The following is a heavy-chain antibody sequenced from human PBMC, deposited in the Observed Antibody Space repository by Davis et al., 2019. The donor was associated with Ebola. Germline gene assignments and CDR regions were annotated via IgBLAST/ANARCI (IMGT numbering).Heavy chain of an antibody. J-gene: IGHJ4*02. CDR2: ISGSGGST. D-gene: IGHD2-2*01. CDR3: AKGWDIVVVPAAVGGDCTGGVCSGFDY. Sequence: GESLKISCAASGFTFSSYAMSWVRQAPGKGLEWASAISGSGGSTYYADSVKGRFTISRDNSKNTLYLQMNSLRAEDTAVYYCAKGWDIVVVPAAVGGDCTGGVCSGFDYWGQGTLVTVSS. CDR1: GFTFSSYA. V-gene: IGHV3-23*01.